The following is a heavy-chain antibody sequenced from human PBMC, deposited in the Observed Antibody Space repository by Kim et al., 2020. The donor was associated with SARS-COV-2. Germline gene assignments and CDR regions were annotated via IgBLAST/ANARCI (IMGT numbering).Heavy chain of an antibody. CDR2: ISSSGNTI. J-gene: IGHJ5*02. V-gene: IGHV3-48*03. CDR3: ARGGNWYSLPNRNWFDP. Sequence: GGSLRLFCAASGFTFNSYEMNWVRQAPGKGLEWISYISSSGNTIYYGDSVKGRFTISRANAKNSLYLQMNSLSAEDTAVYYCARGGNWYSLPNRNWFDPWGQGTLVTVSS. D-gene: IGHD2-21*02. CDR1: GFTFNSYE.